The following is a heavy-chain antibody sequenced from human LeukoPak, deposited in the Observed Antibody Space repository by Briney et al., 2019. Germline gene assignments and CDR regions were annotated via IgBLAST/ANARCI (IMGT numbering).Heavy chain of an antibody. J-gene: IGHJ4*02. CDR1: GYTFTSYG. V-gene: IGHV1-18*01. CDR3: ARVSPRTYYYDSSTHDY. CDR2: ISAYNGNT. D-gene: IGHD3-22*01. Sequence: ASVKVSCKASGYTFTSYGISWVRQAPGQGLEWMGWISAYNGNTNYAQKLQGKVTMTTDTSTSTAYMELRSLRSDDTAVYYCARVSPRTYYYDSSTHDYWGQGTLVTVSS.